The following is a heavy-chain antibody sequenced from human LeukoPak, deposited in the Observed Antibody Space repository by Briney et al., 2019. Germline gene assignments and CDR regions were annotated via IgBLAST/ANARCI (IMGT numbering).Heavy chain of an antibody. D-gene: IGHD3-22*01. CDR3: ASARPYYDSSGYHYYFDY. V-gene: IGHV4-34*01. CDR1: GGSFSGYY. Sequence: PSETLSLTCAVYGGSFSGYYWSWIRQPPGKGLEWIGEINHSGSTNYNPSLKSRVTISVDTSKNQFSLKLSSVTAADTAVYYCASARPYYDSSGYHYYFDYWGQGTLVTVSS. J-gene: IGHJ4*02. CDR2: INHSGST.